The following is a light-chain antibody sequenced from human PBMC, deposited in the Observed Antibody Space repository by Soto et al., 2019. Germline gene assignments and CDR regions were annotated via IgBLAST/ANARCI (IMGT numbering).Light chain of an antibody. CDR3: SSYTTSNTRQIV. V-gene: IGLV2-14*03. CDR2: DVT. Sequence: ALTQPASVSGSPGQSITISCTGTSSDVGGYNYVSWYQHHPGKAPKLIIYDVTNRPSGVSNPFSGSKSGNTASLTISGLQPEDEADYYCSSYTTSNTRQIVFGTGTKVAVL. J-gene: IGLJ1*01. CDR1: SSDVGGYNY.